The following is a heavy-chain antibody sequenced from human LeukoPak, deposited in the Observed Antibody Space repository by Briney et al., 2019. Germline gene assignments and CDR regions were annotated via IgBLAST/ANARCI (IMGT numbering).Heavy chain of an antibody. D-gene: IGHD2-2*01. Sequence: GGSLRLSCAASGFTFSSYWMSWVRQAPGKGLEWVANIKQDGSEKYYVDSVKGRFTISRDNAKNSLYLQMNSLRAEDTAVYYCAKDIVVVPAATFDYWGQGTLVTVTS. V-gene: IGHV3-7*03. CDR3: AKDIVVVPAATFDY. CDR2: IKQDGSEK. J-gene: IGHJ4*02. CDR1: GFTFSSYW.